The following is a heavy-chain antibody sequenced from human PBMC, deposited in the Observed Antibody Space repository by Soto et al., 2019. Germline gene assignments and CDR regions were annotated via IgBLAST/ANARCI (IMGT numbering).Heavy chain of an antibody. J-gene: IGHJ6*02. Sequence: GGSLKISCKVSGYSFTSYWISWVRQMPGKGLEWMGRIDPSDSYTNYSPSFQGHVAISADKSISTAYLQWSSLKASDTAMYYCARQGIEYATLTYYYYGMDVWGQGTTVTVSS. CDR2: IDPSDSYT. CDR3: ARQGIEYATLTYYYYGMDV. D-gene: IGHD7-27*01. V-gene: IGHV5-10-1*01. CDR1: GYSFTSYW.